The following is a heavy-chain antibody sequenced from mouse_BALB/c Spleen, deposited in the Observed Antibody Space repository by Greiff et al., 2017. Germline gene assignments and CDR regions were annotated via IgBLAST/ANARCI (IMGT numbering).Heavy chain of an antibody. CDR1: GFTFTDYY. CDR2: IRNKANGYTT. CDR3: ARDGGI. V-gene: IGHV7-3*02. Sequence: EVKLMESGGGLVQPGGSLRLSCATSGFTFTDYYMSWVRQPPGKALEWLGFIRNKANGYTTEYSASVKGRFTISRDNSQSILYLQMNTLRAEDSATYYCARDGGIWGQGTTLTVSS. J-gene: IGHJ2*01.